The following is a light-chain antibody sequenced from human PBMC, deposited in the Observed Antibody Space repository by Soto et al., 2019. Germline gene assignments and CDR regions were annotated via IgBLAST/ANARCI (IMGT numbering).Light chain of an antibody. V-gene: IGKV1-9*01. CDR1: QGISSH. CDR2: AAS. CDR3: QQVNSFPST. J-gene: IGKJ5*01. Sequence: DVQMSLSPATLSATVRDRVTITCRASQGISSHLAWYQQKPGKAPKLLIYAASTLQTGVPSRFSGGGSGTDFTLTLSSLQPEDFATYYCQQVNSFPSTFGQGTRLEIK.